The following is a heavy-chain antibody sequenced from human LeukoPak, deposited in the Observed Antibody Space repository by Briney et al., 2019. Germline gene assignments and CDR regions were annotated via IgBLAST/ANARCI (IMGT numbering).Heavy chain of an antibody. D-gene: IGHD3-10*01. J-gene: IGHJ1*01. CDR1: GFTFSSYS. Sequence: GGSLRLSCAASGFTFSSYSMTWVRQAPGKGLEWVSVIYSGGSTYYADSVKGRFTISRDNSKNTLYLQMNSLRAEDTAVYYCARENSGKVVSQWGQGTLVTVSS. CDR3: ARENSGKVVSQ. CDR2: IYSGGST. V-gene: IGHV3-53*01.